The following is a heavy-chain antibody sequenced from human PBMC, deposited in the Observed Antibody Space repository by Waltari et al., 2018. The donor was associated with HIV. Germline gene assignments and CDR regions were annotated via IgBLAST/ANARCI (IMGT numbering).Heavy chain of an antibody. J-gene: IGHJ5*02. CDR3: AKGTALGYQYNWFDP. CDR1: GFTFDVYA. V-gene: IGHV3-9*01. Sequence: EVQLVESGGGLVQPGRSLRLSCAASGFTFDVYAMHWVRQAPGKGLEWVSGISWNSGSIGYADSVKGRFTISRDNAKNSLYLQMNSLRAEDTALYYCAKGTALGYQYNWFDPWGQGTLVTVSS. CDR2: ISWNSGSI. D-gene: IGHD5-18*01.